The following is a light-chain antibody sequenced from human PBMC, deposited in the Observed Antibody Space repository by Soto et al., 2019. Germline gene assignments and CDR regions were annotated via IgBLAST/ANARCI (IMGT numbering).Light chain of an antibody. V-gene: IGKV3-15*01. CDR1: QSVSNN. CDR3: QQYNNWSPWT. CDR2: DAS. Sequence: ILMTQSPATLSVSPGERATLSCRASQSVSNNLAWYQQKPGQAPRLLIYDASTRATGIPARLSGSGSGTEFTLTISGLQSEDFAVYYCQQYNNWSPWTFGRGTKVEIK. J-gene: IGKJ1*01.